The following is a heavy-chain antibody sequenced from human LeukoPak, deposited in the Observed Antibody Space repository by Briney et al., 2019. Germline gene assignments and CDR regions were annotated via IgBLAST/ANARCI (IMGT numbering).Heavy chain of an antibody. Sequence: PSETLSLTCTVSGGSISSYYWSWIRQPPGKGLEWIGYIYYSGSTYYNPSLKSRVTISVDTSKNQFSLKLSSVTAADTAVYYCARDELSWIQLWTHSLDAFDIWGQGTMVTVSS. D-gene: IGHD5-18*01. V-gene: IGHV4-59*12. CDR3: ARDELSWIQLWTHSLDAFDI. CDR1: GGSISSYY. J-gene: IGHJ3*02. CDR2: IYYSGST.